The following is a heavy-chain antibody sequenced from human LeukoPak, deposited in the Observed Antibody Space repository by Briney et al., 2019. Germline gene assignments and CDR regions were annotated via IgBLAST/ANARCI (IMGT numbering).Heavy chain of an antibody. CDR1: GGSISSGDYY. CDR3: ARGLRITIFPGVSVRWFDP. CDR2: IYYSGST. V-gene: IGHV4-30-4*08. D-gene: IGHD3-3*01. Sequence: SETLSLTCTVSGGSISSGDYYWSWIRQPPGKGLEWIGYIYYSGSTYYNPSLKSRVTISVDTSKNHFSLKLSSVTAADTAVYYCARGLRITIFPGVSVRWFDPWGQGTLVTVSS. J-gene: IGHJ5*02.